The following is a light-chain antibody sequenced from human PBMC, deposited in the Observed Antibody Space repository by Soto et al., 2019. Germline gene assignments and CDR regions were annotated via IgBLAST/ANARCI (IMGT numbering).Light chain of an antibody. CDR2: DAS. Sequence: DIQMTQSPSTLSASVGDRVSITCRASQRIGSWLAWYQQKPGKVPKLLIYDASTLISGVPSRFSGTGSGTEFTLSIASLQPDDFTTYYCLHYYTYPLTFGQGTEVDIK. CDR1: QRIGSW. V-gene: IGKV1-5*01. J-gene: IGKJ1*01. CDR3: LHYYTYPLT.